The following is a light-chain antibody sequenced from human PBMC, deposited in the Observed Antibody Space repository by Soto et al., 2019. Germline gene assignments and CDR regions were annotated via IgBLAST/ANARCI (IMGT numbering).Light chain of an antibody. CDR3: QQYHSAPRT. V-gene: IGKV4-1*01. CDR2: WAS. CDR1: QRVLYSSNNKNY. J-gene: IGKJ2*01. Sequence: DIVMTQSPDSLAASLGERATINCKSSQRVLYSSNNKNYLAWYQQKPGQPPKLLIYWASTRESGVPDRFSGSGSETDFSLTISSLQAEDVAVYYCQQYHSAPRTFGQGTKLEIK.